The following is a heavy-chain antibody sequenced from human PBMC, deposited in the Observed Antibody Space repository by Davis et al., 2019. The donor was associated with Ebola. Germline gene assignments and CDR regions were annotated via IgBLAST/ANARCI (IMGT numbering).Heavy chain of an antibody. V-gene: IGHV4-4*02. D-gene: IGHD3-3*01. CDR3: ARLYYDFWFDP. CDR1: GDSISSSNW. CDR2: ISQSGST. Sequence: MPSETLSLTCAVSGDSISSSNWWSWVRQPPGKGLEWIGEISQSGSTNYNPSLKSRVTISVDTSKNQFSLKLSSVTAADTAVYYCARLYYDFWFDPWGQGTLVTVSS. J-gene: IGHJ5*02.